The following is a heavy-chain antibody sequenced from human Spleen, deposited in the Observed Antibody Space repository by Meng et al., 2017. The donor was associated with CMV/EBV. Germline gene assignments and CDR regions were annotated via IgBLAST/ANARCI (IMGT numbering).Heavy chain of an antibody. V-gene: IGHV3-11*04. J-gene: IGHJ4*02. CDR2: ISGSVSTI. Sequence: LSCAGSGFAFSDCDMRGMRQAPGKGLGGVSYISGSVSTICCAGSVTGRFTISRDNATISLYLHMNSLGGEDSAVYYCVRDALTDFFDFWGQGTLVTVSS. CDR1: GFAFSDCD. CDR3: VRDALTDFFDF. D-gene: IGHD3-9*01.